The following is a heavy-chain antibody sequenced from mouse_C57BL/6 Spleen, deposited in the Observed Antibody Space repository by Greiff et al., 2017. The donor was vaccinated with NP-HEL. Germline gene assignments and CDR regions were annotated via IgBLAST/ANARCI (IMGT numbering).Heavy chain of an antibody. CDR1: GYTFTSYW. V-gene: IGHV1-64*01. Sequence: QVQLQQPGAELVKPGASVKLSCKASGYTFTSYWMHWVKQRPGQGLEWIGMIHPNSGSTNYHEKFKSKATLTVDNSSSTAYLQLSSLTSEDSAVYYCARGGNYDVLYWYFDVWGTGTTVTVSS. J-gene: IGHJ1*03. D-gene: IGHD1-1*01. CDR3: ARGGNYDVLYWYFDV. CDR2: IHPNSGST.